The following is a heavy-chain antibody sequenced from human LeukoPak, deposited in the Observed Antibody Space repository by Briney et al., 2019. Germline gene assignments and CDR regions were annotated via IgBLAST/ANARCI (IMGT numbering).Heavy chain of an antibody. Sequence: PGGSLRLSCAASGFTFSSYAMSWVRQAPGKGLEWVSAISRSGGSTYYADSVKGRFTISRDNSKNTLYLQMNSLRAEDTAVYYCAKGGLRYIDCLSPPTGPYDFDYWGQGTLVTVSS. J-gene: IGHJ4*02. V-gene: IGHV3-23*01. D-gene: IGHD3-9*01. CDR2: ISRSGGST. CDR1: GFTFSSYA. CDR3: AKGGLRYIDCLSPPTGPYDFDY.